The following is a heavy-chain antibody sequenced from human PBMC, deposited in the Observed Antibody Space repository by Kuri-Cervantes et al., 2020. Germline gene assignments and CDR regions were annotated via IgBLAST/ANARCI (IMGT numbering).Heavy chain of an antibody. CDR2: ISYDGSNK. V-gene: IGHV3-30*01. CDR3: AREMATVTKASSGAFDI. D-gene: IGHD4-17*01. J-gene: IGHJ3*02. CDR1: GFTFNNAW. Sequence: GGSLRLSCAASGFTFNNAWMSWVRQAPGKGLEWVAVISYDGSNKYYADSVKGRFTISRDNSKNTLYLQMNSLRAEDTAVYYCAREMATVTKASSGAFDIWGQGTMVTVSS.